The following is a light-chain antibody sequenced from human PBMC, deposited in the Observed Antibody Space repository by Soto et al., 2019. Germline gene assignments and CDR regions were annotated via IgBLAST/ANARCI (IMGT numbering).Light chain of an antibody. J-gene: IGKJ1*01. CDR3: QQYTSYSPT. Sequence: DILMTQSPSTLSASVGDRATLTCRASQTISGWLAWYQQKPGKAPKLLIFEASNLESGVPSRFSGSRSGTEFTLTIDSLQPDDFATYYCQQYTSYSPTFGQGTKVEI. V-gene: IGKV1-5*03. CDR2: EAS. CDR1: QTISGW.